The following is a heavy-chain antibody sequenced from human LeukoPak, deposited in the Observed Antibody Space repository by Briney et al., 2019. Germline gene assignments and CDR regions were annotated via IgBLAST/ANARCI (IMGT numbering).Heavy chain of an antibody. CDR1: GYTFSIYY. CDR3: ARQGYSGHSQGAADY. Sequence: ASVKVSCKASGYTFSIYYFSWLRQAPGQGLEWMGWISAYNGNTNYAQKFQGRVTMTTDTSASTAHMELRSLTSDDTAVYYCARQGYSGHSQGAADYWGQGNLVTVSS. D-gene: IGHD4-23*01. V-gene: IGHV1-18*01. CDR2: ISAYNGNT. J-gene: IGHJ4*02.